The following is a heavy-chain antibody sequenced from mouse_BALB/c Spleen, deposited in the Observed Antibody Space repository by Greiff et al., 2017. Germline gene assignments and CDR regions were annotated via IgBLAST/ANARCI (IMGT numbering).Heavy chain of an antibody. CDR1: GFSLTSYG. Sequence: VKLQESGPDLVAPSQSLSITCTVSGFSLTSYGVHWVRQPPGKGLEWLVVIWSDGSTTYNSALKSRLSISKDNSKSQVFLKMNSLQTDDTAMYYCARRGYYGGAMDYWGQGTSVTVSS. D-gene: IGHD1-1*01. CDR2: IWSDGST. CDR3: ARRGYYGGAMDY. V-gene: IGHV2-6-2*01. J-gene: IGHJ4*01.